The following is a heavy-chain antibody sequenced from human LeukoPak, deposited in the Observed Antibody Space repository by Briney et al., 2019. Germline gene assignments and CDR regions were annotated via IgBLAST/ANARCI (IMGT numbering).Heavy chain of an antibody. Sequence: SETLSLTCTFSGGSISTYYWSWIRQPPGKGLEWIGYIYYSGSTNYNPSLKSRVAISVDTSRNQFSLKLSSVTAADTAVYYCARGVGYNYGLYYFDYWGQGTLVTVSS. D-gene: IGHD5-24*01. V-gene: IGHV4-59*01. CDR3: ARGVGYNYGLYYFDY. J-gene: IGHJ4*02. CDR1: GGSISTYY. CDR2: IYYSGST.